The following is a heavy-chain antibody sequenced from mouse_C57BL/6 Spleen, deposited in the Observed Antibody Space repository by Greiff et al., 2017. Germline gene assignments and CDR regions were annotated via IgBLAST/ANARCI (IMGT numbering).Heavy chain of an antibody. Sequence: EVMLVESEGGLVQPGSSMKLSCTASGFTFSDYYMAWVRQVPEKGLEWVANINYDGSSTYYLDSLKSRFIISRDNAKNILYLQMSSLKSEDTATYYCARDSYDGLDYWGQGTTLTVSS. CDR1: GFTFSDYY. V-gene: IGHV5-16*01. CDR2: INYDGSST. J-gene: IGHJ2*01. D-gene: IGHD2-3*01. CDR3: ARDSYDGLDY.